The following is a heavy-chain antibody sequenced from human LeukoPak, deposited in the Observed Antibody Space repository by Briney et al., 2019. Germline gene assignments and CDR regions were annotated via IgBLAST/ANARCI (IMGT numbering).Heavy chain of an antibody. V-gene: IGHV4-4*07. CDR3: ARDWQYCSVGSCSYYFDY. D-gene: IGHD2-15*01. CDR1: GLSISSNC. Sequence: SASLSLTCSVSGLSISSNCWSSVRHPAREWLGWIGCIYVSGSTNYTPSLNSRVTISVDKSKNPLSLKLSSLTAADTAFYYCARDWQYCSVGSCSYYFDYWGQGAPVTVSS. CDR2: IYVSGST. J-gene: IGHJ4*02.